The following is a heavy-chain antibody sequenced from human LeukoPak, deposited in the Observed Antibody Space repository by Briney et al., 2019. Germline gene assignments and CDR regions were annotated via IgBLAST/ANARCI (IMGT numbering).Heavy chain of an antibody. D-gene: IGHD4-11*01. V-gene: IGHV3-21*01. Sequence: GGSLRLSCAASGFTFSSYSTNWVRQAPGKGLEWVSSISSSSSYIYYADSVKGRFTISRDNAKNSLYLQMNSLRAEDTAVYYCARGDDYSSTFDYWGQGTLVTVSS. J-gene: IGHJ4*02. CDR3: ARGDDYSSTFDY. CDR1: GFTFSSYS. CDR2: ISSSSSYI.